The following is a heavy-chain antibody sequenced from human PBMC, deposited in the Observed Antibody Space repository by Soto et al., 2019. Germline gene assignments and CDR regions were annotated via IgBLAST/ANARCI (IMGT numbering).Heavy chain of an antibody. V-gene: IGHV2-5*01. CDR1: GFSLSTSGVG. CDR3: AHRKQLGPNNWFDP. CDR2: IYWNDDK. Sequence: KSGPTLVNPTHTLTLTCTFSGFSLSTSGVGVGWIRQPPGKALEWLALIYWNDDKRYSPSLKSRLTITKDTSKNQVVLTMTNMDPVDTATYYCAHRKQLGPNNWFDPWGQGTLVTVSS. D-gene: IGHD6-6*01. J-gene: IGHJ5*02.